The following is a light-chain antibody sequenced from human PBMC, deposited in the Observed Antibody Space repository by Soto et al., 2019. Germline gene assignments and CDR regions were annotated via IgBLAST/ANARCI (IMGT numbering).Light chain of an antibody. CDR3: QQYGSSRT. J-gene: IGKJ5*01. CDR2: GAS. V-gene: IGKV3-20*01. CDR1: QSVSSNY. Sequence: EIVLTQSPGTLSLSPGERATLSCRASQSVSSNYLAWYQQKPGQAPRLLIYGASSRATGIPDRFSGSGSGTDFTLTIIRQEPEDFSVYYCQQYGSSRTFGQGTRLEIK.